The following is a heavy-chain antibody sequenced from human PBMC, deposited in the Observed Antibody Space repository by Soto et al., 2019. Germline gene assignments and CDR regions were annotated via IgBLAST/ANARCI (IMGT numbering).Heavy chain of an antibody. J-gene: IGHJ5*02. CDR2: ISSSSTTK. V-gene: IGHV3-48*01. Sequence: EVQLVESGGGLVQPGGSLRLSCAASGFTFSSYSRNWVRQAPGKGLEWVSYISSSSTTKYYADFVKGRFTISRDNAKNSLYLQMNSLRAEDTAVYYCARDGCSGSNCLNWFDPWGQGTLVTVSS. CDR3: ARDGCSGSNCLNWFDP. D-gene: IGHD2-15*01. CDR1: GFTFSSYS.